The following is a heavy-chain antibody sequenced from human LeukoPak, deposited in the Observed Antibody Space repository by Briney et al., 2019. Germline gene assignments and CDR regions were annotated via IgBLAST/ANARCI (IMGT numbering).Heavy chain of an antibody. D-gene: IGHD6-13*01. V-gene: IGHV3-21*01. CDR2: ISTSSSYI. Sequence: GGSLRLSCAASGFTFSHYSMNWVRQAPGKGLEWVSSISTSSSYIYYADSVKGRFTISRDNAKNSLYLQMNSLRAEDTAVYYCAREPSTWVVSSSWLAFDYWGQGTLVTVSS. CDR3: AREPSTWVVSSSWLAFDY. J-gene: IGHJ4*02. CDR1: GFTFSHYS.